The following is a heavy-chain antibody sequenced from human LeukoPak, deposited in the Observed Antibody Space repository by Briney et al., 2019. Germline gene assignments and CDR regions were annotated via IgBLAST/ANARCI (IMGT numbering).Heavy chain of an antibody. CDR1: GGSFSSYY. D-gene: IGHD3-3*01. V-gene: IGHV4-59*01. Sequence: SETLSLTCAVYGGSFSSYYWSWIRQPPGKGLEWVGYTYSMGGTNYNPSFKSRVTISIDTSKNQFSLKLSSVTAADTAVYYCARAEFWSGYYSHFDIWGQGTMVTVSS. J-gene: IGHJ3*02. CDR3: ARAEFWSGYYSHFDI. CDR2: TYSMGGT.